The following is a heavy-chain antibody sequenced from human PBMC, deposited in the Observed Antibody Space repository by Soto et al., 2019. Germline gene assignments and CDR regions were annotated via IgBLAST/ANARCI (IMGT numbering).Heavy chain of an antibody. V-gene: IGHV1-69*13. CDR2: IIPIFGTA. D-gene: IGHD5-12*01. CDR3: ARAPRRDGYNFRYNWFDP. CDR1: GGTFSSYA. J-gene: IGHJ5*02. Sequence: SVKVSCKASGGTFSSYAISWVRQAPGQGLEWMGGIIPIFGTANYAQKFQGRVTITADESTSTAYMELSSLRSEDTAVYYCARAPRRDGYNFRYNWFDPWGQGTLVTVSS.